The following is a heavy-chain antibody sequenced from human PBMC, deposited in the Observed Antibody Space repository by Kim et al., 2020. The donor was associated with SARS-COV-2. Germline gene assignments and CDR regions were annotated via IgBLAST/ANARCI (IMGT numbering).Heavy chain of an antibody. J-gene: IGHJ5*02. CDR2: INPNSGGT. D-gene: IGHD4-17*01. Sequence: ASVKVSCKASGYTFTGYYMHWVRQAPGQGLEWMGWINPNSGGTNYAQKFQGRVTMTRDTSISTAYMELSRLRSDDTAVYYCARDLPPGVYGPRFDPWGQGTLVTVSS. V-gene: IGHV1-2*02. CDR3: ARDLPPGVYGPRFDP. CDR1: GYTFTGYY.